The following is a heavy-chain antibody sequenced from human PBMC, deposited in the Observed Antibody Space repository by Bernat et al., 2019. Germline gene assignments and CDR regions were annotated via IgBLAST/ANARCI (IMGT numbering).Heavy chain of an antibody. CDR1: GFTFSSYS. Sequence: EVQLVESGGGLVQPGGSLRLSCAASGFTFSSYSMNWVRQAPGKGLEWVSYISSSSSTIYYADSVKGRFTISRDNAKNSLYLQMNSLRAEYTAVYYCARVALRGYDYWGQGTLVTVSS. CDR2: ISSSSSTI. D-gene: IGHD4-23*01. V-gene: IGHV3-48*01. J-gene: IGHJ4*02. CDR3: ARVALRGYDY.